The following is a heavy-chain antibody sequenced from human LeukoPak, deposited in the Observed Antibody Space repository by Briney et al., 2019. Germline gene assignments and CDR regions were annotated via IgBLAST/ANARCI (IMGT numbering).Heavy chain of an antibody. Sequence: PSETLSLTCTVSGGSISSYYWSWIRQPPGKGLEWIGYISHSGSTKYNSSLKSRAIISSDTSKNQFSVKLRSVTAADTALYYCARLRDGDYGGYFDYWGQGTLVTASS. CDR2: ISHSGST. J-gene: IGHJ4*02. CDR1: GGSISSYY. V-gene: IGHV4-59*12. D-gene: IGHD4-17*01. CDR3: ARLRDGDYGGYFDY.